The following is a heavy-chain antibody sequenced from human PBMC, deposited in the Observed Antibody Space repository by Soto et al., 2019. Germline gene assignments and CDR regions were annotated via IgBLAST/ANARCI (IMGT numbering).Heavy chain of an antibody. V-gene: IGHV4-30-4*01. J-gene: IGHJ4*02. CDR1: GGSISSCDYY. Sequence: SETLSLTCTVSGGSISSCDYYWSWIRQPPGKGLEWIGYIYYSGSTYYNPSLKSRVTISVDTSKNQFSLKLSSVTAADTAVYYCARVNYDILTGYQPFDYWGQGTLVTVSS. CDR2: IYYSGST. D-gene: IGHD3-9*01. CDR3: ARVNYDILTGYQPFDY.